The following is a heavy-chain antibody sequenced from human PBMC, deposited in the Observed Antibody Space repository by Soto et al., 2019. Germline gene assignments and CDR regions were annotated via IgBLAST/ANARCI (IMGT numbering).Heavy chain of an antibody. V-gene: IGHV3-21*01. Sequence: GGSLRLSCAASGFTSSTCSMNWVRQAPGKGLEWVSSISSSSTYIHYADSVKGRFTISRDNAKNSLYLQMNSLRAEDTAVYYCARVYHWNERIDYYYGMDVWGQGTTVTVSS. D-gene: IGHD1-20*01. CDR1: GFTSSTCS. CDR2: ISSSSTYI. J-gene: IGHJ6*02. CDR3: ARVYHWNERIDYYYGMDV.